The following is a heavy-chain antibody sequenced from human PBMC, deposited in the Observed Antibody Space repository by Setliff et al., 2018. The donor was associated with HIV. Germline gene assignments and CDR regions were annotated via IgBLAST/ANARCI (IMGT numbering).Heavy chain of an antibody. Sequence: SETLSLTCSVSGSSISDHYWWAWVRQAPGKGLEYIGTIFHRGGTFNNPSPKNRVTMSVDTSKNQFSLKLTSVTAADTAIYYCLRETGVNVAADGRGYHTFDFWGRGTMVTVSS. V-gene: IGHV4-38-2*02. CDR2: IFHRGGT. CDR1: GSSISDHYW. D-gene: IGHD2-8*02. CDR3: LRETGVNVAADGRGYHTFDF. J-gene: IGHJ3*01.